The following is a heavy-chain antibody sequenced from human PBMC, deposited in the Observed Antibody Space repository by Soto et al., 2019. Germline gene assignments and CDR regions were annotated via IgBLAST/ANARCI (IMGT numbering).Heavy chain of an antibody. D-gene: IGHD3-3*02. CDR1: GYSFNNYW. CDR2: IYPGDSDT. V-gene: IGHV5-51*01. J-gene: IGHJ6*02. Sequence: GESLKISCKGSGYSFNNYWVAWVRQTPGRGLEWMGIIYPGDSDTRYSPSFQGQVTISADRSMSTAYLQWSSLKASDTAIYCCTRTPTFSLGFYYYGMDVWGQGTTVTVSS. CDR3: TRTPTFSLGFYYYGMDV.